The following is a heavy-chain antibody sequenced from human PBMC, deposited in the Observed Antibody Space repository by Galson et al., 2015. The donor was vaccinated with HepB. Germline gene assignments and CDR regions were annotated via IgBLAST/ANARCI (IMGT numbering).Heavy chain of an antibody. CDR3: AKGGSQRSATGAATGIYFDY. D-gene: IGHD6-19*01. Sequence: SLRLSCAASGITFASYAMNWVRQAPGKGLEWVSRVSFSGGITYYADSVKGRFTISRDNSKNTLYLQMNSLRADDTAVYYCAKGGSQRSATGAATGIYFDYWGHGTLVTVSS. CDR2: VSFSGGIT. J-gene: IGHJ4*01. CDR1: GITFASYA. V-gene: IGHV3-23*01.